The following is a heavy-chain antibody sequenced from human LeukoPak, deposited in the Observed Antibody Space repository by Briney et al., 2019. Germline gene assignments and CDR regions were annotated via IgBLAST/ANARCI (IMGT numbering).Heavy chain of an antibody. J-gene: IGHJ4*02. CDR2: IYTSGST. CDR1: GGSISSGNYY. D-gene: IGHD1-26*01. Sequence: SQTLSLTCTVSGGSISSGNYYWSWIRQPAGKELEWIGRIYTSGSTNYNPSLKSRVTISGDTSENQFSLKLSSVTAADTAFYYCARVGNSGTYQFDYWGQGTLVTVSS. CDR3: ARVGNSGTYQFDY. V-gene: IGHV4-61*02.